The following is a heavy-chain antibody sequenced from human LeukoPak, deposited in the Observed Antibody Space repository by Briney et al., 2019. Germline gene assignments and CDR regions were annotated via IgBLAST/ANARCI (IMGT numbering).Heavy chain of an antibody. J-gene: IGHJ4*02. CDR2: MSSSSSSI. Sequence: GGSLRLSCAASGFTFSTYDMNWVRQAPGKGLEYVSYMSSSSSSIYYAASVKGRFTMSRDNAKNSLYLQMNSLRDEDTAVYYCARADGSVAGPPSGHWGQGTLVTVSS. CDR3: ARADGSVAGPPSGH. V-gene: IGHV3-48*02. CDR1: GFTFSTYD. D-gene: IGHD6-19*01.